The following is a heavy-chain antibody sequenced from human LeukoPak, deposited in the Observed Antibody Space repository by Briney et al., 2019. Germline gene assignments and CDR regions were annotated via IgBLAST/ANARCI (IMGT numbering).Heavy chain of an antibody. CDR1: GGTFSSYA. Sequence: ASVKVSCKASGGTFSSYAISWVRQAPGQGLEWMGWISAYNGNTNYAQKLQGRVTMTTDTSTSTAYMELRSLRSDDTAVYYCARDHLWNYGDIEDYWGQGTLVTVSS. V-gene: IGHV1-18*01. D-gene: IGHD4-17*01. CDR2: ISAYNGNT. J-gene: IGHJ4*02. CDR3: ARDHLWNYGDIEDY.